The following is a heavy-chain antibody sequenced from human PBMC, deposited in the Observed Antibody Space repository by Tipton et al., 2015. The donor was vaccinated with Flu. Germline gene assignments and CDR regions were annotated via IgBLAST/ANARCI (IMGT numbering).Heavy chain of an antibody. J-gene: IGHJ4*02. D-gene: IGHD3-10*01. V-gene: IGHV4-38-2*02. CDR1: GYIISSGYN. CDR2: FYHRGGT. CDR3: ATRTYGSGSVNY. Sequence: TLSLTCTVSGYIISSGYNGGWIRKPPGKGRESIGSFYHRGGTNYNPSLKRRVTIAVDTSKNQFYRKLSSVTAADTAVYSCATRTYGSGSVNYGGQGTLVSVSS.